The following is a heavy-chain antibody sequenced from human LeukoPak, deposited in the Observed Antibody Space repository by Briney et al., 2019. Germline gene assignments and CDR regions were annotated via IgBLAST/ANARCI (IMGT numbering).Heavy chain of an antibody. CDR1: GGTFSSYA. CDR2: IIPIFGTA. J-gene: IGHJ4*02. V-gene: IGHV1-69*06. D-gene: IGHD2-15*01. CDR3: ARDYCSGGSCYKGDDFDY. Sequence: ASVKVSCKASGGTFSSYAISWVRQAPGQGLEWMGGIIPIFGTANYAQKFQGRVTITADKSTSTAYMELSSLRSEDTAVYYCARDYCSGGSCYKGDDFDYWGQGTLVTVSS.